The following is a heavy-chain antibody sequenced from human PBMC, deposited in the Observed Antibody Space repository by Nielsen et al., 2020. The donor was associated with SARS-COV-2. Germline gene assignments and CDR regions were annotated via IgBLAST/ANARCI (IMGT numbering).Heavy chain of an antibody. V-gene: IGHV3-23*01. CDR3: AKDGRGGSYYRDYYGMDV. CDR1: GFTFSSYG. CDR2: ISGSGGST. D-gene: IGHD1-26*01. J-gene: IGHJ6*02. Sequence: GGSLRLSCAASGFTFSSYGMHWVRQAPGKGLEWVSAISGSGGSTYYADSVKGRFTISRDNSKNTLYLQLNSLRAEDTAVYYCAKDGRGGSYYRDYYGMDVWGQGTTVTASS.